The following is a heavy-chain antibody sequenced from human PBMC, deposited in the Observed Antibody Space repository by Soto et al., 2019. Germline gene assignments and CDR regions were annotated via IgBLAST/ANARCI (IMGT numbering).Heavy chain of an antibody. CDR3: AKSGPTNYFDF. J-gene: IGHJ4*02. V-gene: IGHV3-23*01. CDR1: GFTFSTFA. D-gene: IGHD1-26*01. Sequence: EVQLLESGGGFVQPGGSLRLSCAASGFTFSTFAMNWVRQAPGKGLEWVSGMPGGSGFTFYADSVKGRFTISRDDSENTLFLQMSSLRAEDTAKYYCAKSGPTNYFDFWGQGTLVTVSS. CDR2: MPGGSGFT.